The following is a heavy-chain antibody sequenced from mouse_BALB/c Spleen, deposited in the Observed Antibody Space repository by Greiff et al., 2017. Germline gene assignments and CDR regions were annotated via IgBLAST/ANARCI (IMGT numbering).Heavy chain of an antibody. CDR1: GFSLTSYG. CDR2: IWSGGST. V-gene: IGHV2-2*02. D-gene: IGHD1-1*01. Sequence: VQLKESGPGLVQPSQSLSITCTVSGFSLTSYGVHWVRQSPGKGLEWLGVIWSGGSTDYNAAFISRLSISKDNSKSQVFFKMNSLQANDTAIYYCASSYYYGSSYWFAYWGQGTLVTVSA. J-gene: IGHJ3*01. CDR3: ASSYYYGSSYWFAY.